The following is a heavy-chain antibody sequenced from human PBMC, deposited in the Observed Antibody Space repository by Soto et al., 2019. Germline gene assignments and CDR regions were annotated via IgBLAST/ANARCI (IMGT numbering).Heavy chain of an antibody. V-gene: IGHV1-69*08. J-gene: IGHJ4*02. Sequence: QVQLVQSGAEVKKPGSSVKVSCKASGGTFSSYTISWVRQAPGQGLEWMGRIIPILGIANYAQKFQGRVTSTADKSTSTAYMELSSLRSEDTAVYYCAREEEEAPSSFDYWGQGTLVTVSS. CDR1: GGTFSSYT. CDR3: AREEEEAPSSFDY. CDR2: IIPILGIA.